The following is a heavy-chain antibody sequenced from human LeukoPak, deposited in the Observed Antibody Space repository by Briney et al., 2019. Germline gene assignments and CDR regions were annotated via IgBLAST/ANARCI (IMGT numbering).Heavy chain of an antibody. CDR2: IYDSGST. V-gene: IGHV4-39*01. CDR3: ARRDYDFWSGYYPLYYYYGMDV. D-gene: IGHD3-3*01. CDR1: GGSISSSSYY. Sequence: SSETLSLTCTVSGGSISSSSYYWGWIRQPPGKGLEWIGSIYDSGSTYYNPSLKSRVTISVDTSKNQFSLKLSSVTAADTAVYYCARRDYDFWSGYYPLYYYYGMDVWGQGTTVTVSS. J-gene: IGHJ6*02.